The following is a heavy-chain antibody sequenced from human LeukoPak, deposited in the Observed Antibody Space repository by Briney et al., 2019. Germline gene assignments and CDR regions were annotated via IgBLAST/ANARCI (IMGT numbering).Heavy chain of an antibody. V-gene: IGHV1-2*02. CDR3: ARDLFTLYGGNSGFHFDY. Sequence: GASVKASCMASGYTFTGYYMHWVRQAPGQGLEWMGWINPNSGFTNYAQKFQGRVTMTRDTSISTAYMELSSLRSDDTAVYYCARDLFTLYGGNSGFHFDYWGQGALVTVSS. D-gene: IGHD4-23*01. J-gene: IGHJ4*02. CDR2: INPNSGFT. CDR1: GYTFTGYY.